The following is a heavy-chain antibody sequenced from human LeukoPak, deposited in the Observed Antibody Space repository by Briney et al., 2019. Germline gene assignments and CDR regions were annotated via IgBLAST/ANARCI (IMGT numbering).Heavy chain of an antibody. V-gene: IGHV1-46*01. D-gene: IGHD5-24*01. CDR1: GYTFTRYG. J-gene: IGHJ3*02. Sequence: ASVKVSCKASGYTFTRYGMNGVRQAPGQGLEWMGLINPGGGNTNYAQNLQGRVSMTRDTSTSTIYMELSSLRSEDTAIYYCARIRDGYNDAYDIWGQGTVVTVPS. CDR2: INPGGGNT. CDR3: ARIRDGYNDAYDI.